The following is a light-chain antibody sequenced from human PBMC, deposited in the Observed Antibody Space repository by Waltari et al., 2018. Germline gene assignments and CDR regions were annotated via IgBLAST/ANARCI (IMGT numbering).Light chain of an antibody. CDR3: CSYAGRGTYV. CDR1: NSDVGIYDL. J-gene: IGLJ1*01. V-gene: IGLV2-23*02. Sequence: QSALTQPASVSGTLGQSITISCTGTNSDVGIYDLFSWYQQHPGKTPKRLICEVIKRPSGVSSLFSGSKSGNTASLTISGLQAEDEADYYCCSYAGRGTYVFGSGSKVTVL. CDR2: EVI.